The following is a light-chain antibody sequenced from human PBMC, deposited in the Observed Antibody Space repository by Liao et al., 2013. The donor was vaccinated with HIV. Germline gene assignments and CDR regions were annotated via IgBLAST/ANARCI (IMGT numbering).Light chain of an antibody. CDR3: HVWDSGIVV. CDR2: QDK. V-gene: IGLV3-1*01. J-gene: IGLJ2*01. CDR1: TLANTY. Sequence: SYELTQPPSVSVSPGQTASITCSGETLANTYAYWYQQKPGQSPVLVIYQDKKRASGIPERFSASNSGNTATLTITRAQVGDEADYHCHVWDSGIVVFGGGTKVTVL.